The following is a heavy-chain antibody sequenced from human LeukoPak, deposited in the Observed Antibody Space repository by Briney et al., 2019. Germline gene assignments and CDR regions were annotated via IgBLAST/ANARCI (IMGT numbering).Heavy chain of an antibody. CDR2: IKQDGSEK. CDR1: GFTFSSYG. CDR3: ARAVITFGGVIVIYHYFDY. J-gene: IGHJ4*02. Sequence: GGSLRLSCAASGFTFSSYGMHWVRQAPGKGLEWVANIKQDGSEKYYVDSVKGRFTISRDNAKNSLYLQMNSLRAEDTAVYYCARAVITFGGVIVIYHYFDYWGQGTLVTVSS. V-gene: IGHV3-7*01. D-gene: IGHD3-16*02.